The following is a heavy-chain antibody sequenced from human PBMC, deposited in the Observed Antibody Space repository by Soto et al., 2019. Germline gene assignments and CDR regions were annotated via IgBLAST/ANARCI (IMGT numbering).Heavy chain of an antibody. J-gene: IGHJ5*02. V-gene: IGHV3-33*01. CDR1: GFTFSSYG. Sequence: QVQLVESGGGVVQPGRSLRLSCAASGFTFSSYGMHRVRQAPGKGLEWVAVIWYDGSNKYYADSVKGRFTISRDNSKNTRYLQMNSLRAEDTAVYYCARQAGDYWFDPWGQGTLVTVSS. D-gene: IGHD3-16*01. CDR3: ARQAGDYWFDP. CDR2: IWYDGSNK.